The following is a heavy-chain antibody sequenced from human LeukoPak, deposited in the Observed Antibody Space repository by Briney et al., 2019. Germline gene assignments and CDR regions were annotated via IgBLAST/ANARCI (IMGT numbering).Heavy chain of an antibody. CDR3: ARHAAAGGYWFDP. CDR1: GFTVSSNY. D-gene: IGHD6-13*01. CDR2: IYSGGST. J-gene: IGHJ5*02. Sequence: PGGSLRLSRAASGFTVSSNYMSWVRQAPRKGLEWVSVIYSGGSTYYADSVKGRFTISRDNSKNTLYLQMNSLRAEDTAVYYCARHAAAGGYWFDPWGQGTLVTVSS. V-gene: IGHV3-66*04.